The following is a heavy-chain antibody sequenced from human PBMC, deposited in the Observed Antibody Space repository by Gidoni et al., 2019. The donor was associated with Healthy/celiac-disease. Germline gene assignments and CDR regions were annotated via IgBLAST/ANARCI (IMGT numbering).Heavy chain of an antibody. CDR2: IYTSAST. V-gene: IGHV4-61*02. CDR3: AREGEQWLVRGVYFDS. CDR1: GGSSSSGSYY. Sequence: QVQLQESGPGLVKHSQTLSLTCTVAGGSSSSGSYYWSWIRQPAGTGLEGIGRIYTSASTTYNPSLKSRVTISVDTSKNPFPLTLRSVPAADTAVYSCAREGEQWLVRGVYFDSWGHGTLVTVSS. J-gene: IGHJ4*01. D-gene: IGHD6-19*01.